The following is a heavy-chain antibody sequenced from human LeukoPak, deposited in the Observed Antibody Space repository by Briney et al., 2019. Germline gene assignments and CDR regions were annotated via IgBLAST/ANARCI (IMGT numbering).Heavy chain of an antibody. D-gene: IGHD6-6*01. V-gene: IGHV4-34*01. CDR2: INHSGST. CDR1: GGSFSGYY. CDR3: ARGPPGVAARPRCFDY. Sequence: SETLSLTCAVYGGSFSGYYWGWIRQPPGKGLEWIGEINHSGSTNCNPSLKSRVTISVDTSKNQFSLKLSSVTAADTAVYYCARGPPGVAARPRCFDYWGQGTLVTVSS. J-gene: IGHJ4*02.